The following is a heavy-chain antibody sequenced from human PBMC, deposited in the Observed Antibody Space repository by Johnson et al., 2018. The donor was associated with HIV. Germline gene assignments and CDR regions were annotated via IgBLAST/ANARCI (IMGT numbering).Heavy chain of an antibody. J-gene: IGHJ3*02. Sequence: VQLVESGGGLVQPGGSLRLSCAASGFTVSSNYMSWVRQAPGKGLEWVSVIYSGGSKYYADSVKGRFTISRDNSKNTLYLQMNSLRAEDTAVYYCASCGGDCRDAFDIWGQGTMVTVSS. CDR3: ASCGGDCRDAFDI. V-gene: IGHV3-66*02. D-gene: IGHD2-21*02. CDR2: IYSGGSK. CDR1: GFTVSSNY.